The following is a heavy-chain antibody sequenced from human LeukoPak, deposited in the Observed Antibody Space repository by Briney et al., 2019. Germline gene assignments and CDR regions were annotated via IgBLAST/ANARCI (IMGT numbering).Heavy chain of an antibody. Sequence: GASVKVSCKASGYTFTSYDINWVRQATGQGLEWMGWMNPNSGNTGYAQKFQGRVTMTRNTSISTAYMELSSLRSEDTAVYYCARVDYVAVARHFDYWGQGTLVTVSS. J-gene: IGHJ4*02. V-gene: IGHV1-8*01. CDR2: MNPNSGNT. CDR1: GYTFTSYD. D-gene: IGHD6-19*01. CDR3: ARVDYVAVARHFDY.